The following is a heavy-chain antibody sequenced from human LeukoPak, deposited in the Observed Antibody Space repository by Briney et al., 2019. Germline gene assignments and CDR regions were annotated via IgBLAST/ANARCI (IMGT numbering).Heavy chain of an antibody. V-gene: IGHV3-30-3*01. D-gene: IGHD2-8*01. J-gene: IGHJ4*02. Sequence: PGGSLRLSCAASGFTFSSYAMPWVRQAPGKGLEWVAVISYDGSNKYYADSVKGRFTISRDNSKNTLYLQMNSLRAEDTAVYYCARDISVLMVYAFDYWGQGTLVTVSS. CDR1: GFTFSSYA. CDR2: ISYDGSNK. CDR3: ARDISVLMVYAFDY.